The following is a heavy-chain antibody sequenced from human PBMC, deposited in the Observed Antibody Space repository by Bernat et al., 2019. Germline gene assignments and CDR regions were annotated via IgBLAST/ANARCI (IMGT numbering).Heavy chain of an antibody. CDR2: ISAYNGNT. D-gene: IGHD6-19*01. V-gene: IGHV1-18*01. CDR1: GYTFTSYG. CDR3: ASEGSSGWSPFNGFDP. Sequence: QVQLVQSGAEVKKPGASVKVSCKASGYTFTSYGISWVRQAPGQGLEWMGWISAYNGNTNYAQKLQGRVTMTTDTSTSTGYMELRSLRSDDTAVYYCASEGSSGWSPFNGFDPWGQGTLVTVSS. J-gene: IGHJ5*02.